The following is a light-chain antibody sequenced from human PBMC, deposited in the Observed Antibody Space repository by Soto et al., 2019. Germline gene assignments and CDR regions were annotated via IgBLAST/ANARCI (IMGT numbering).Light chain of an antibody. Sequence: DIQMTQSPSSLSASVGDRVTITCRASQSISSYLNWYKQKPGKAPKLLIYAASSLQSGVPSRFGGSGSGTDFTLTISSLQPEDFATFYCQQSYSTLYTFGQGTKLEIK. CDR2: AAS. CDR1: QSISSY. V-gene: IGKV1-39*01. J-gene: IGKJ2*01. CDR3: QQSYSTLYT.